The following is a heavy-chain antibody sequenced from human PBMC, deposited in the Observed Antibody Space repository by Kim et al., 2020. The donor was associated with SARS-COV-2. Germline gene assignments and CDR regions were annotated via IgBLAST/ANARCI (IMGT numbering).Heavy chain of an antibody. J-gene: IGHJ6*02. CDR3: ARDTYYGSGSFSGMDV. Sequence: SETLSLTCTVSGGSVSSGSYYWSWIRQPPGKGLEWIGYIYYSGSTNYNPSLKSRVTISVDTSKNQFSLKLSSVTAADTAVYYCARDTYYGSGSFSGMDVWGQGTTVTVSS. CDR1: GGSVSSGSYY. V-gene: IGHV4-61*01. CDR2: IYYSGST. D-gene: IGHD3-10*01.